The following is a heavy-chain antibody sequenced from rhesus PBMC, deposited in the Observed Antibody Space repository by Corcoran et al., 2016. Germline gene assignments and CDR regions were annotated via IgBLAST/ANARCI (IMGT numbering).Heavy chain of an antibody. CDR2: IRSKAYGGTA. D-gene: IGHD6-25*01. Sequence: EVQLVESGGGLVQPGGSLRLSCAASGFTFSDHYMYWVRQAPGKGLEWGVFIRSKAYGGTAEYAASVKGRFNISRDDSKSIAYLQMNSLKTEDTAVYYCTRDRMIAAYYFDYWGQGVLVTVSS. CDR1: GFTFSDHY. J-gene: IGHJ4*01. V-gene: IGHV3-184*01. CDR3: TRDRMIAAYYFDY.